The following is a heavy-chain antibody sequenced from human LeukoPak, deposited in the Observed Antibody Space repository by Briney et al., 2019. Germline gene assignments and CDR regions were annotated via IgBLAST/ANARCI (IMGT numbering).Heavy chain of an antibody. D-gene: IGHD1-1*01. V-gene: IGHV3-66*02. Sequence: GGSLRLSCAVSGVSISSHYMNWVRQAPGKGLEWVSVIYSGGSTYYADSVKGRFTISRDNSKNMLYLQMDSLRAEDTAVYYCARSWNARLNLDYWGQGTLVTVSS. J-gene: IGHJ4*02. CDR2: IYSGGST. CDR3: ARSWNARLNLDY. CDR1: GVSISSHY.